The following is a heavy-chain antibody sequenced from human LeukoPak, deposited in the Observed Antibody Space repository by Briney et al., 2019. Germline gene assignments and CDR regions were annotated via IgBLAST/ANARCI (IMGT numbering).Heavy chain of an antibody. D-gene: IGHD6-6*01. Sequence: SVKVSCRASGGTFSSYAISWVRQAPGQGLEWMGGIIPIFGTANYAQKFQGRVTITADESTSTAYMELSSLRSEDTAVYYCASRSRGYSSSSVYFDYWGQGTLVTVSS. CDR2: IIPIFGTA. V-gene: IGHV1-69*13. CDR3: ASRSRGYSSSSVYFDY. CDR1: GGTFSSYA. J-gene: IGHJ4*02.